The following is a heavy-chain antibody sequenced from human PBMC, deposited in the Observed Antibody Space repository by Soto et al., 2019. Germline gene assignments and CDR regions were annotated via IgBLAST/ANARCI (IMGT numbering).Heavy chain of an antibody. V-gene: IGHV1-69*02. D-gene: IGHD2-15*01. Sequence: QVQLVQSGAEVKKPGSSVKVSCKASGGTFSSYTISWVRQAPGQGLEWMGRIIPILGIANYAQKFQGRVTITADKSTSTAYMELSSLRSEDTAVYYCTSGAYCSGGSCYSRGVAFDYWGQGTLVTVSS. CDR2: IIPILGIA. CDR3: TSGAYCSGGSCYSRGVAFDY. CDR1: GGTFSSYT. J-gene: IGHJ4*02.